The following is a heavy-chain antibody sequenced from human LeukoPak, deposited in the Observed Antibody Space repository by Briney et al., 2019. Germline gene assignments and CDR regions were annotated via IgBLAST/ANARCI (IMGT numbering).Heavy chain of an antibody. CDR1: GGSISSGGYY. D-gene: IGHD5-18*01. V-gene: IGHV4-31*03. Sequence: TLSLTCTVSGGSISSGGYYWSWIRQHPGKGLEWIGYIYYSGSTYYNPSLKSRVTISVDTSKNQFSLKLSSVTAADTAVYYCARVDTAMANFDYWGQGTLVTVSS. CDR2: IYYSGST. CDR3: ARVDTAMANFDY. J-gene: IGHJ4*02.